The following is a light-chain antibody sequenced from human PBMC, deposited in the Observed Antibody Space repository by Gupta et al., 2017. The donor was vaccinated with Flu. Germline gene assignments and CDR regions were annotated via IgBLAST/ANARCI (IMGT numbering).Light chain of an antibody. Sequence: DIQMTQSPSSLSASVGDRVTITCRASQSVGIYLNWYRQKPGKAPYLLVYAASTLQSGVPSRFSGDGSGTYFTFTISSLQPEDFATYYCQQSYTTPQTFGQGTKLEIK. J-gene: IGKJ2*01. CDR2: AAS. CDR3: QQSYTTPQT. V-gene: IGKV1-39*01. CDR1: QSVGIY.